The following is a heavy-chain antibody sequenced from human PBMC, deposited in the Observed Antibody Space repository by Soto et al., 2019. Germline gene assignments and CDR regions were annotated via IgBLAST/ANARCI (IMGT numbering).Heavy chain of an antibody. Sequence: EVNLVESGGGSVRPGGSLRLSCEVSGFTLSRFYMHWVRQVPGKGPVWVARINSDGSSTNYADSVKGRFSIVRDSAENTVFLHMNSLRVEDTGIYYCARDGLYVSGGPPLDFRGQGTLVTVSS. J-gene: IGHJ4*02. V-gene: IGHV3-74*01. D-gene: IGHD5-12*01. CDR3: ARDGLYVSGGPPLDF. CDR2: INSDGSST. CDR1: GFTLSRFY.